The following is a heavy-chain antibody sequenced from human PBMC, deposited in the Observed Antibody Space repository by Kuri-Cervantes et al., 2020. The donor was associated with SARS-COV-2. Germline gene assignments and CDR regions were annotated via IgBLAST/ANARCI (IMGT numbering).Heavy chain of an antibody. CDR3: ARHVPDWLLNWFDP. CDR1: GGSISSGSYY. V-gene: IGHV4-39*01. D-gene: IGHD3-9*01. J-gene: IGHJ5*02. CDR2: IYYSGST. Sequence: ESLKISCTVSGGSISSGSYYWGWIRQPPGKGLEWIGSIYYSGSTYYNPSLKSRVTISVDTSKNQFSLKLSSVTAADTAVYYCARHVPDWLLNWFDPWGQGTLVTVSS.